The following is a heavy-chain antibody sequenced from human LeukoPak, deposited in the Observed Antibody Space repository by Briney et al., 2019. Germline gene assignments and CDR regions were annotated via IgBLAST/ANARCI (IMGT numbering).Heavy chain of an antibody. D-gene: IGHD5-18*01. Sequence: GASVKVSCKASGGTFSSYAISWVRQAPGQGLEWMGWISAYNGNTNYAQKLQGRVTMTTDTSTSTAYMELRSLRSDDTAVYYCARDPLGYSYGADYWGQGTLVTVSS. CDR3: ARDPLGYSYGADY. CDR2: ISAYNGNT. CDR1: GGTFSSYA. J-gene: IGHJ4*02. V-gene: IGHV1-18*01.